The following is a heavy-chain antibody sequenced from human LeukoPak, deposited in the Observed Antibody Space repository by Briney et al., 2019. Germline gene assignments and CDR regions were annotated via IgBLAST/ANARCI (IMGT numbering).Heavy chain of an antibody. CDR3: ARDPGCSTTSCYLGAFDI. CDR1: VFTFSSYE. V-gene: IGHV3-48*03. D-gene: IGHD2-2*01. Sequence: GGSLRLSCAASVFTFSSYEMNWVRQAPGKGLEWVSYISSSGSTIYYADSVQGRFTISRDNAKNSLYLQMNSLRAEDTAVYYCARDPGCSTTSCYLGAFDIGGQGTMVTVSS. J-gene: IGHJ3*02. CDR2: ISSSGSTI.